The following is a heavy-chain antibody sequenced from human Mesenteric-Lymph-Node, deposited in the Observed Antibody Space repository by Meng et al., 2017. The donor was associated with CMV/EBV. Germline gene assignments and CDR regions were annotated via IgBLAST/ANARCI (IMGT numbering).Heavy chain of an antibody. V-gene: IGHV1-18*01. CDR1: GYTFTNYG. J-gene: IGHJ4*02. CDR3: ARVRAGATDSDY. Sequence: ASVKVSCKASGYTFTNYGISWVRQAPGQGLEWMGWISAYIGNRKYAENLQGRVTMTTDTSTSTVYMELRSLRSDDTAVYYCARVRAGATDSDYWGQGTLVTVSS. D-gene: IGHD1-26*01. CDR2: ISAYIGNR.